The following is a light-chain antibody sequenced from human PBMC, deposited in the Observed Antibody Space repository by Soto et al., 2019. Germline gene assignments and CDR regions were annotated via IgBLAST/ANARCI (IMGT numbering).Light chain of an antibody. Sequence: QSALTQPASVSGSPGQSITISCTGTSSDVGSYNYVSWYQQYPGKAPKLMIHEVSNRPSGVSDRFSGSKSGNTASLTISGLQAEDEADYYCSSFTSSSTLVVFGGGTKLTVL. CDR2: EVS. J-gene: IGLJ2*01. CDR3: SSFTSSSTLVV. CDR1: SSDVGSYNY. V-gene: IGLV2-14*01.